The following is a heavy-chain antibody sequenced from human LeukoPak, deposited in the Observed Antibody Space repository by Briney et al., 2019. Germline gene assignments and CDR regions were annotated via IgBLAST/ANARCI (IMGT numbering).Heavy chain of an antibody. D-gene: IGHD7-27*01. CDR3: AKGTGGFDY. V-gene: IGHV3-23*01. Sequence: GGSLRLSCAASGFTFSSYGMSWVRQAPGKGLEWVSGITNSGGSTYYADSVKGRFTISRGNSKNTLYLQMNSLRAEDTAVFYCAKGTGGFDYWGQGTLVTVSS. CDR1: GFTFSSYG. CDR2: ITNSGGST. J-gene: IGHJ4*02.